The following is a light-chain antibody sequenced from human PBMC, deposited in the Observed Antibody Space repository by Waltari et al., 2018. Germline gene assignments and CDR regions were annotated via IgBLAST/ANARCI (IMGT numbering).Light chain of an antibody. Sequence: SYELTQSPSLSVSPGQTASITCSGDKLGYKYISWYQKKPGLPPVLVIYQDRKRPSGIPERFSGSNSGSAATLTISGTQAMDEADYFCQAWDSSTFYVFGTGTKVSVL. CDR2: QDR. J-gene: IGLJ1*01. V-gene: IGLV3-1*01. CDR1: KLGYKY. CDR3: QAWDSSTFYV.